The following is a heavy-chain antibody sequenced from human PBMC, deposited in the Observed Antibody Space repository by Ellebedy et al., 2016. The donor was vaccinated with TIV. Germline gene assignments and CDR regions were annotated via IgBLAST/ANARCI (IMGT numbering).Heavy chain of an antibody. J-gene: IGHJ6*02. CDR1: GGSFSGYY. V-gene: IGHV4-34*01. D-gene: IGHD3-10*01. Sequence: SETLSLXXAVYGGSFSGYYWSWIRQPPGKGLEWIGEINHSGSTNYNPSLKSRVTISVDTSKNQFSLKLSSVTAADTAVYYCARGPWFGEFSFYGMDVWGQGTTVTVSS. CDR2: INHSGST. CDR3: ARGPWFGEFSFYGMDV.